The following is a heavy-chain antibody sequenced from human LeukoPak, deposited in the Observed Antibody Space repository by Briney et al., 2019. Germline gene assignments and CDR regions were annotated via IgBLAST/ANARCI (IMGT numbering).Heavy chain of an antibody. CDR2: IYNSGST. CDR1: GGSISSSSYY. V-gene: IGHV4-39*07. D-gene: IGHD1-26*01. Sequence: SETLSFTCTVSGGSISSSSYYWGWIRQPPGKGLGCIGSIYNSGSTYYNPSLKSRVTISLDTSKNQFSLKLSSVTAADTAMYYCAREMLGAIGFDIWGQGTMITVSS. CDR3: AREMLGAIGFDI. J-gene: IGHJ3*02.